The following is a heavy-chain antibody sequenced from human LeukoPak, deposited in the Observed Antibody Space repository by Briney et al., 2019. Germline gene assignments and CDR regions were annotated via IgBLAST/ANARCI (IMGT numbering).Heavy chain of an antibody. V-gene: IGHV4-59*08. Sequence: SETLSLTCTVSGGSVRGYYWTWIRQAPGKGLEFVAYIYYSGSTNYNPSLKSGGSTSLDTSPNQFSLALTTVTATDTATYYCARLVQKASGLYYYCYFIDVWGSGTPVTVSS. CDR3: ARLVQKASGLYYYCYFIDV. D-gene: IGHD5-12*01. CDR2: IYYSGST. J-gene: IGHJ6*04. CDR1: GGSVRGYY.